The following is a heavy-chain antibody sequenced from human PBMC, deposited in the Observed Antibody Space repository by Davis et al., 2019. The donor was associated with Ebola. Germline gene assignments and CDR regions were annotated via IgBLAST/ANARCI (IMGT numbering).Heavy chain of an antibody. J-gene: IGHJ5*02. CDR2: INPSGGST. CDR1: GYTFTSYY. V-gene: IGHV1-46*01. CDR3: ARASSNYYDSSGYYYMDNWFDP. Sequence: AASVKVSCKASGYTFTSYYMHWVRQAPGQGLEWMGIINPSGGSTSYAQKFQGRVTMTRDTSTSTVYMELSSLRSDDTAVYYCARASSNYYDSSGYYYMDNWFDPWGQGTLVTVSS. D-gene: IGHD3-22*01.